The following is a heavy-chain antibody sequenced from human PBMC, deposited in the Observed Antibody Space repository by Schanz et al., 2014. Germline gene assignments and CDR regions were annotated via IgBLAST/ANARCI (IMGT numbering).Heavy chain of an antibody. CDR2: ISVYNHNT. CDR3: GRYRRMFDRYYLYYLDA. J-gene: IGHJ4*03. CDR1: GYIFINSG. Sequence: QIQLVQSGPEVKKPGATVKVSCKASGYIFINSGISWVRQAPGQGLEWMGWISVYNHNTEYDQKCHGKLTMTRVRAEGTALNERTKVTAGDTARCYSGRYRRMFDRYYLYYLDAWGQGTLVTVSS. D-gene: IGHD1-26*01. V-gene: IGHV1-18*01.